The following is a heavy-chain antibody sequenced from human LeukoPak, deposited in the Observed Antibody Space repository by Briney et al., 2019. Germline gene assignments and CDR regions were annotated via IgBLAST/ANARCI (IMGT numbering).Heavy chain of an antibody. V-gene: IGHV4-4*07. CDR1: GGSISSYY. CDR3: ARDLRYYDSSVHDAFDI. CDR2: IYTSGST. D-gene: IGHD3-22*01. J-gene: IGHJ3*02. Sequence: KPSETLSLTCTVSGGSISSYYWSWIRQPAGKGLEWIGRIYTSGSTNYNPSLKSRVTMSVDTSKNQFSLKLSSVTAADTAVYYCARDLRYYDSSVHDAFDIWGQGTMVTVSS.